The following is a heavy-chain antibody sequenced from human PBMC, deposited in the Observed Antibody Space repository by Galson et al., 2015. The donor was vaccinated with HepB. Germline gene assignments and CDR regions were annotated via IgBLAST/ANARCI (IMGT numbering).Heavy chain of an antibody. CDR2: ISSSTYI. J-gene: IGHJ6*02. V-gene: IGHV3-21*01. Sequence: SLRLSCAASGFTFSSYNMNWVRQAPGKGLEWVSSISSSTYIYYADSVKGRFTISRDNAKNSLYLQMNSLRAEDTAVYYCARDEGMDVWGQGTTVTVSS. CDR1: GFTFSSYN. CDR3: ARDEGMDV.